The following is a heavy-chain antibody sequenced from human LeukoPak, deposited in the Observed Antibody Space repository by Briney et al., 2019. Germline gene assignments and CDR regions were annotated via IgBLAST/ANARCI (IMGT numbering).Heavy chain of an antibody. D-gene: IGHD2-2*03. J-gene: IGHJ4*02. Sequence: PSETLSLTCAVYGRSFSGYYWSWIRQPPGKGLEWIGEINHSGSTNYNPSLKSRVTISVDTSKNQFSLKLSSVTAADTAVYYCARGAGYCSSTSCYFDYWGQGTLVTVSS. V-gene: IGHV4-34*01. CDR1: GRSFSGYY. CDR2: INHSGST. CDR3: ARGAGYCSSTSCYFDY.